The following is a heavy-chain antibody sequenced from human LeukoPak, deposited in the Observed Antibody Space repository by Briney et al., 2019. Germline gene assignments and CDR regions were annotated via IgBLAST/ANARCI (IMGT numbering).Heavy chain of an antibody. CDR3: ARHQDLWIHY. V-gene: IGHV4-4*09. CDR1: GGSISSYY. J-gene: IGHJ4*02. CDR2: IYTSGST. Sequence: SETLSLTCTVSGGSISSYYWSWIRQPPGKGLEWIGYIYTSGSTNYNPSLKSRVTISVDTSKNQFSLKLSSVTAADTAVYYCARHQDLWIHYWGQGTLVTVSS. D-gene: IGHD3-3*01.